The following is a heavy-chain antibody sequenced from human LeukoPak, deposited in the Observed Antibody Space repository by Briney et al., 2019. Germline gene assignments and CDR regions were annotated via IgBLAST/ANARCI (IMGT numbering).Heavy chain of an antibody. V-gene: IGHV4-59*01. CDR1: GGSISSYY. CDR3: ARGGGPPSYLDF. CDR2: IYYSGST. D-gene: IGHD3-16*01. Sequence: SETLSLTCTVSGGSISSYYWSWIRQPPGKGLEWIGYIYYSGSTNYNPSLKSRVTISVDTSKNQFSLKLSSVTAADTAVYYCARGGGPPSYLDFWGQGTLVTVSS. J-gene: IGHJ4*02.